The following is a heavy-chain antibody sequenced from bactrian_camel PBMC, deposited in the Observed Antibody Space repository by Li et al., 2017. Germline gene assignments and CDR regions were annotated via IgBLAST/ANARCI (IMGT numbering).Heavy chain of an antibody. CDR2: IDDEGRT. Sequence: VQLVESGGGSVQAGGSLRLSCVSTPTPFRGNCMGWFRQVSGQARAGLASIDDEGRTDYRESVKGRFTISRDAAKNTLYLDMNNLKPEDTAMYYCAASLSCAHMWFDRDIKHWGQGTQVTVS. V-gene: IGHV3S9*01. J-gene: IGHJ4*01. CDR3: AASLSCAHMWFDRDIKH. CDR1: PTPFRGNC. D-gene: IGHD2*01.